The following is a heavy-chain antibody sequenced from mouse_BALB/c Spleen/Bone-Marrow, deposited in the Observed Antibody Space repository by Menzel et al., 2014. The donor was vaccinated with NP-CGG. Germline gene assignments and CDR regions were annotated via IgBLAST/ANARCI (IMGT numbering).Heavy chain of an antibody. Sequence: DVMLVESGGDLVKPGGSLKLSCAASGFTFSSYGMSWVRQTPDKRLEWVATISSGGSYTYYPDSVKGRFTISRDNAKNTRYLQMSSLKSEDTAMYYCARPTTVVATGGSFDYGGQGTTLTVSS. J-gene: IGHJ2*01. CDR3: ARPTTVVATGGSFDY. V-gene: IGHV5-6*02. CDR1: GFTFSSYG. CDR2: ISSGGSYT. D-gene: IGHD1-1*01.